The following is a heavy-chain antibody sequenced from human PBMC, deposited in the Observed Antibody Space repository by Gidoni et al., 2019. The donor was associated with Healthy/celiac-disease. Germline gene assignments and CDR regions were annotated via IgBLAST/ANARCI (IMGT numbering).Heavy chain of an antibody. CDR2: INHSGST. Sequence: QVQLQQWGAGLLKPSETLSLTCAVYGVSFSGYYWSWIRQPPGKGLEWIGEINHSGSTNYNPSLKSRVTISVDTSKNQFSLKLSAVTAADTAVYYCARGADDFWSGYYNYYYYMDVWGKGTTVTVSS. J-gene: IGHJ6*03. CDR1: GVSFSGYY. CDR3: ARGADDFWSGYYNYYYYMDV. V-gene: IGHV4-34*01. D-gene: IGHD3-3*01.